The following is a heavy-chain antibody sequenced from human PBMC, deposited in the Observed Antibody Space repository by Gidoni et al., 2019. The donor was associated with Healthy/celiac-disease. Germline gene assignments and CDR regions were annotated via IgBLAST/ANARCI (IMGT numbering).Heavy chain of an antibody. V-gene: IGHV1-24*01. D-gene: IGHD3-10*01. CDR2: FDPEDGET. CDR3: ATDGYYYGSGSYYRSKNFDY. Sequence: QVQLVQSGAEVKKPGGAVKVACKVSGYTLTELSMHWVRLAPGKGLEWMGGFDPEDGETIYAQKFQGRVTMTEDTSTDTAYMELRSLRSEDTAVYYCATDGYYYGSGSYYRSKNFDYWGQGTLVTVSS. J-gene: IGHJ4*02. CDR1: GYTLTELS.